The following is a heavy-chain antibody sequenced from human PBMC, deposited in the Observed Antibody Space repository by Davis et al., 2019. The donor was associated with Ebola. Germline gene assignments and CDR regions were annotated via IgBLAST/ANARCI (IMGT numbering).Heavy chain of an antibody. V-gene: IGHV3-23*01. CDR3: ASFPYMGGFLDY. Sequence: GESLKISCAASGFTFSSYVMSWVRQAPGKGLEWVSAISGSGGSTYYADSVKGRFTISRDNSKNTLYLQMNSLRAEDTAVYYCASFPYMGGFLDYWGQGTLVTVSS. D-gene: IGHD3-16*01. CDR1: GFTFSSYV. J-gene: IGHJ4*02. CDR2: ISGSGGST.